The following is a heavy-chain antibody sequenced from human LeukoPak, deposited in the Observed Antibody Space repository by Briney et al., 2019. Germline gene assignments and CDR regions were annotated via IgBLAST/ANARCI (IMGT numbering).Heavy chain of an antibody. V-gene: IGHV4-59*01. CDR2: IYYSGST. CDR3: ARGVSSGWFGGYWFDP. Sequence: PSEALSLTCTVSGVSISSYYWSWIRQPPGKGLEWIGYIYYSGSTNYNPSLKSRVTISVDTSKNQFSLKLSSVTAADTAVYYCARGVSSGWFGGYWFDPWGQGTLVTVSS. CDR1: GVSISSYY. J-gene: IGHJ5*02. D-gene: IGHD6-19*01.